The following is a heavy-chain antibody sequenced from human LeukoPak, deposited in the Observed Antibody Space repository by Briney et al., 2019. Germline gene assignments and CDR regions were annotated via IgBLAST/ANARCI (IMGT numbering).Heavy chain of an antibody. Sequence: ASVKVSCKASGYTFTSYDINWVRQATGQGLEWMGWMNPNSGNTGYAQKFQGRVTITRNTSISTAYMELSSLRSEDTAVYYCARGYVDYGDNWFDPWGQGTLVTVSS. V-gene: IGHV1-8*03. CDR1: GYTFTSYD. CDR2: MNPNSGNT. CDR3: ARGYVDYGDNWFDP. J-gene: IGHJ5*02. D-gene: IGHD4-17*01.